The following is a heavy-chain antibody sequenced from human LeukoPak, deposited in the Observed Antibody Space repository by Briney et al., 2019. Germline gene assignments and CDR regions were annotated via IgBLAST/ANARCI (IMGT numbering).Heavy chain of an antibody. Sequence: SETLSLTCTISGGSISAYSWAWIRQTAGKGLEWIGRIYSSGTTNYNPSLKSRVSMSLDTSKNQFSLKVNSVTAADTAVYYCARGAVSDYYYYMDVWGKGTTVTVSS. CDR3: ARGAVSDYYYYMDV. CDR2: IYSSGTT. V-gene: IGHV4-4*07. D-gene: IGHD3-16*01. CDR1: GGSISAYS. J-gene: IGHJ6*03.